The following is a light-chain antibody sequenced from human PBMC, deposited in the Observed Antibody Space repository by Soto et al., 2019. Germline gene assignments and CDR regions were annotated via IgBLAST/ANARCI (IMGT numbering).Light chain of an antibody. Sequence: EMVMTQSPATLSVSPGGRATLSCRASQTVSSNLAWYQQKPGQAPRLLIFGASTRATGIPARFSGSGSGTEFTLTISSLQSEDFATYFCQQANSFPVTFGGGTKVEI. CDR1: QTVSSN. V-gene: IGKV3-15*01. CDR3: QQANSFPVT. J-gene: IGKJ4*01. CDR2: GAS.